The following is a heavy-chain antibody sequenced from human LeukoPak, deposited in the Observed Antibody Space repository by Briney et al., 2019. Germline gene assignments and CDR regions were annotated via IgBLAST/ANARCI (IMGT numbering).Heavy chain of an antibody. D-gene: IGHD6-13*01. CDR3: ARVGAWAAAGTGVSEYFQH. V-gene: IGHV1-18*01. CDR2: ISAYNGNT. CDR1: GYRFTSYG. Sequence: ASVTVSCKASGYRFTSYGISWVRQAPGQGLEWMGWISAYNGNTNYAQKLQGRVTMTTDTSTSTAYMELRSLRSDDTAVYYCARVGAWAAAGTGVSEYFQHWGQGTLVTVSS. J-gene: IGHJ1*01.